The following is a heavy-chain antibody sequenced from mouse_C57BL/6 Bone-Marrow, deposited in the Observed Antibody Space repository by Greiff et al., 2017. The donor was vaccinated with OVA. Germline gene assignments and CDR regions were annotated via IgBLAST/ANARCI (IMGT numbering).Heavy chain of an antibody. J-gene: IGHJ1*03. CDR1: GFTFSSYC. Sequence: EVQVVESGGDLVKPGGSLKLSCAASGFTFSSYCMSWVRQTPDKRLEWVATISSGGSYTYYPDSVKGRITISRDNAKNTLYLQMSSLKSEDTAMYYCERRGFPEYFDVWGTGTTVTVSS. CDR2: ISSGGSYT. CDR3: ERRGFPEYFDV. V-gene: IGHV5-6*01.